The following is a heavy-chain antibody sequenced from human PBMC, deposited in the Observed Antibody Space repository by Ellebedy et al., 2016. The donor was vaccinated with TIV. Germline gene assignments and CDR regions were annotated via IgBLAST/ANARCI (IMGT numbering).Heavy chain of an antibody. Sequence: MPSETLSLTCTVSGGSISSGGYYWSWIRQHPGKGLEWIGYIYYSGSTYFNPSLKSRVTISVDTSKNQFSLKLSSVTAADKAVYYCARERGVYCSGTSCSYYFDYWGQGTLVTVSS. V-gene: IGHV4-31*03. CDR1: GGSISSGGYY. CDR3: ARERGVYCSGTSCSYYFDY. J-gene: IGHJ4*02. CDR2: IYYSGST. D-gene: IGHD2-2*01.